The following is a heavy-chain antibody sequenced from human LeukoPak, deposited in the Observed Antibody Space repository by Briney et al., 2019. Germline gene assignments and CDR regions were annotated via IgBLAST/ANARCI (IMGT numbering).Heavy chain of an antibody. D-gene: IGHD2-15*01. J-gene: IGHJ6*02. CDR3: ARPSSSYHHYNPYYYYGMDV. Sequence: SVKVSCKASGGTFSSYAISWVRQAPGQGLEWMGGIIPIFGTANYAQKFQGRVTITADESTSTAYMELSCLRSEDTAVYYCARPSSSYHHYNPYYYYGMDVWGQGTTVTVSS. CDR1: GGTFSSYA. CDR2: IIPIFGTA. V-gene: IGHV1-69*13.